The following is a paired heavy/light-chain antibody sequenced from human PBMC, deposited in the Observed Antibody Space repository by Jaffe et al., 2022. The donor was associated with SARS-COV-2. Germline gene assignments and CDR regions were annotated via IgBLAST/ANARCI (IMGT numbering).Heavy chain of an antibody. CDR3: AKDRGYSSFLGLEY. J-gene: IGHJ4*02. Sequence: EVQLEESGGGLVHPGRSLRLSCAASGFTFDDSAMHWVRQAPGKGLEWVSGLTWDSGRIGYADSVKGRFTVSRDNAKNFLFLQMNSLRAEDTALYFCAKDRGYSSFLGLEYWGQGTLVTVSS. D-gene: IGHD5-12*01. CDR2: LTWDSGRI. CDR1: GFTFDDSA. V-gene: IGHV3-9*01.
Light chain of an antibody. CDR1: SLRSYY. Sequence: SSELTQDPTVSVALGQTVRITCQGDSLRSYYASWYQQKPGQAPILVIYGRNNRPSGIPDRFSGSNSGNTASLTITGAQAEDEADYYCESRDSGGYQYVFGPGTKVNVL. CDR2: GRN. J-gene: IGLJ1*01. V-gene: IGLV3-19*01. CDR3: ESRDSGGYQYV.